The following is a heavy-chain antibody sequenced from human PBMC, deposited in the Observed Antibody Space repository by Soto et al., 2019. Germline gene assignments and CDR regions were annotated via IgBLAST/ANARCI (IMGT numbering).Heavy chain of an antibody. CDR3: ARRSYYYDSGGYYFDY. CDR1: GYSFTTYW. Sequence: GESLKISCKGSGYSFTTYWIAWVRQMPGKGLEWMGIVYPGDSDTRYSSSFQGQVTISADKSISTAYLQWSSLRASDTAMYYCARRSYYYDSGGYYFDYWAREPWSPSPQ. D-gene: IGHD3-22*01. V-gene: IGHV5-51*01. J-gene: IGHJ4*02. CDR2: VYPGDSDT.